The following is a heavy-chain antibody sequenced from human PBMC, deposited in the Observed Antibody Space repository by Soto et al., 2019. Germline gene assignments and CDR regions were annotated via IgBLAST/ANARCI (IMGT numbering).Heavy chain of an antibody. J-gene: IGHJ6*02. CDR1: GFSFSSFA. Sequence: EVQLLESGGGFIHPGGSPRLSCAASGFSFSSFAMNWVRQAPGKGLEWVSIISGSADSTFYADSVKGRFTISRDNSKSTLYLQINSLRAEDTAVYYCAKTRGAMIYAISVYGMDVWGQGTMVTVSS. D-gene: IGHD2-8*01. CDR2: ISGSADST. V-gene: IGHV3-23*01. CDR3: AKTRGAMIYAISVYGMDV.